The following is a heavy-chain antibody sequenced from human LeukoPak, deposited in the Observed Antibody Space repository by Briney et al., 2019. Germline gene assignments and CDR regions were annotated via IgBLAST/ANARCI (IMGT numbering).Heavy chain of an antibody. J-gene: IGHJ4*02. CDR1: GFTFSSYS. D-gene: IGHD1-26*01. Sequence: GGSLRLSCVTSGFTFSSYSMNWVRQAPGKGLEWVSSISSSSGYIYNADSVRGRFTISRDNAKNSLYLQMNGLRAEDTAVYYCARDPGRGPFDYWGQGTLVTVSS. V-gene: IGHV3-21*01. CDR3: ARDPGRGPFDY. CDR2: ISSSSGYI.